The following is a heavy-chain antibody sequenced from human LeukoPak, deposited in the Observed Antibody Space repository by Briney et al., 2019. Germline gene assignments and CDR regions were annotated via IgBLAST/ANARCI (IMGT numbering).Heavy chain of an antibody. V-gene: IGHV3-7*03. CDR2: IKEDGNEI. CDR3: AKVTGGDMITYGGLDY. D-gene: IGHD3-16*01. J-gene: IGHJ4*02. Sequence: GGSLRLSCAASGFIFSNYWMTWVRQTPGKGLEWVANIKEDGNEIFYVDSVKGRFTISRDNSKNTLYLQMNSLRAEDTAVYYCAKVTGGDMITYGGLDYWGQGTLVTVSS. CDR1: GFIFSNYW.